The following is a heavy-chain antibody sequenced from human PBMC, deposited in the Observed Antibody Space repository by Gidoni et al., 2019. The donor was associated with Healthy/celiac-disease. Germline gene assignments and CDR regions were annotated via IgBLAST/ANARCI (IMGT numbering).Heavy chain of an antibody. V-gene: IGHV4-4*02. J-gene: IGHJ3*02. CDR2: IYHSGST. Sequence: QVQLQESGPGLVKPSGTLSLTCAVSGGSISSSNWWSWVRQPPGKGLEWIGEIYHSGSTNYNPTLKSRVTISVDKSKNQFSLKLSSVTAADTAVYYCAREGSYYYDSSGRGGAFDIWGQGTMVTVSS. CDR3: AREGSYYYDSSGRGGAFDI. D-gene: IGHD3-22*01. CDR1: GGSISSSNW.